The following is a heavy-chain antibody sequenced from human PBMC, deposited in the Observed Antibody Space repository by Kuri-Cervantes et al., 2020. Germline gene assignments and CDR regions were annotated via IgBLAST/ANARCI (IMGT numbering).Heavy chain of an antibody. CDR1: GFTFSSYG. D-gene: IGHD3-3*01. V-gene: IGHV3-30*18. J-gene: IGHJ6*02. Sequence: GGSLRLSCAASGFTFSSYGMHWVRQAPGKGLEWVAVISYDGSNKYYADSVKGRFTLSRDNSKNTLYLQMDSLRAEDTAVYYCAKGLDRITIFGVVIFYYYYYGMDVWGQGTTVTVSS. CDR2: ISYDGSNK. CDR3: AKGLDRITIFGVVIFYYYYYGMDV.